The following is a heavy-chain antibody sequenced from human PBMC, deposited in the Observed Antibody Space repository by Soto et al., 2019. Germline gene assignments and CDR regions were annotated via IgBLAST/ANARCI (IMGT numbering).Heavy chain of an antibody. Sequence: EVQLVQSGAEVKKAGESLKISCQGSGYSFTNYWVGWVRQIPGRGLEWMGIIHPGDSDTRYSPFFQGQVTISADTSISTASLQWSSLKASDTAMYYCARHNRYSSTWFEGWFDPWGQGTLVTVSS. J-gene: IGHJ5*02. V-gene: IGHV5-51*03. CDR2: IHPGDSDT. CDR3: ARHNRYSSTWFEGWFDP. D-gene: IGHD6-13*01. CDR1: GYSFTNYW.